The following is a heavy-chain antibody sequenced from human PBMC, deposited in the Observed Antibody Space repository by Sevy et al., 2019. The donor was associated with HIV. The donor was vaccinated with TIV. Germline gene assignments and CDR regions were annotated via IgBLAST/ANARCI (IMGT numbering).Heavy chain of an antibody. V-gene: IGHV3-48*01. CDR2: ISSDSSRI. CDR3: PREGGYTDQGMDV. CDR1: GFTFSNYD. J-gene: IGHJ6*02. D-gene: IGHD5-12*01. Sequence: GGSLRLSCAASGFTFSNYDMNWVRQAPGKGVEWVSYISSDSSRIYYAYSVKGRLTISRDNAKNSLYVQMNRLRAEDTAVYYCPREGGYTDQGMDVWGQGTTVTVSS.